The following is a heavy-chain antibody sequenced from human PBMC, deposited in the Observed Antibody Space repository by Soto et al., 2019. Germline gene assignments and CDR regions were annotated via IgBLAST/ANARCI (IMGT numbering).Heavy chain of an antibody. CDR3: ARGYSSSWRHLDYFDY. D-gene: IGHD6-13*01. J-gene: IGHJ4*02. CDR1: GGSISSYY. Sequence: NPSETLSLTCTVSGGSISSYYWSWIRQPPGKGLEWIGYIYYSGSTNYNPSLKSRVTISVDTSKNQFSLKLSSVTAADTAVYYCARGYSSSWRHLDYFDYWGQGTLVTVSS. V-gene: IGHV4-59*01. CDR2: IYYSGST.